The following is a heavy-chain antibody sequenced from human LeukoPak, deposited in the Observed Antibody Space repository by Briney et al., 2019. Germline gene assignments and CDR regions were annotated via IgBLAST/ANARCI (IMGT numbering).Heavy chain of an antibody. D-gene: IGHD2-2*01. CDR1: GGSFRGYY. Sequence: SETLSLTCAVYGGSFRGYYWSWIRQPPGKGLEWIGEINHSGSTNYNPSLKSRVTISLDTSMKKFSLKLNSVTAADTAAYYCASTERCSTTCPLDYWGQGTLVTVSS. V-gene: IGHV4-34*01. CDR3: ASTERCSTTCPLDY. J-gene: IGHJ4*02. CDR2: INHSGST.